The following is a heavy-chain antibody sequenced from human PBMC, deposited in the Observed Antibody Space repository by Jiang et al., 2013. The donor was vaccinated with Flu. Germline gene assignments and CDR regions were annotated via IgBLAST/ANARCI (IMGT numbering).Heavy chain of an antibody. Sequence: QTLSLTCAISGDSVSSNSAAWNWIRQSPSRGPEWLGRIYYRSKWYNEYAVSVKSRIIINPDTPKNQFSLQLNSVTPEDTAVYYCAREVAAGWDYWGQGTLVTVSS. V-gene: IGHV6-1*01. CDR3: AREVAAGWDY. CDR1: GDSVSSNSAA. D-gene: IGHD6-13*01. J-gene: IGHJ4*02. CDR2: IYYRSKWYN.